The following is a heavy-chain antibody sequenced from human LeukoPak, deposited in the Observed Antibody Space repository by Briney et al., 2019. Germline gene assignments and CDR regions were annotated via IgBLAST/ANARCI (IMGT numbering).Heavy chain of an antibody. CDR3: ARGRKNYSSSWHYYYYYMDV. V-gene: IGHV1-8*03. J-gene: IGHJ6*03. CDR1: GYTFTSYD. D-gene: IGHD6-13*01. Sequence: ASVKVSCKASGYTFTSYDINWVRQATGQGLEWMGWMNPNSGNTGYAQKFQGRVTITRNTSISAAYMELSSLRSEDTAVYYCARGRKNYSSSWHYYYYYMDVWGKGTTVTVSS. CDR2: MNPNSGNT.